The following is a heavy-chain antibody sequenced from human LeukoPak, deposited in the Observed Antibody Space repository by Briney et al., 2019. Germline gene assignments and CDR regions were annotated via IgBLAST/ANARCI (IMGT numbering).Heavy chain of an antibody. Sequence: EASVKVSCKVSGYTLTELSMHWVRQAPGKGLEWMGGFDPEDGETIYAQKFQGRVTMTEDTSTDTAYMELSSLRSEDTAVYYCATVPQYYDSLLDYYSDYWGQGTLVTVSS. CDR1: GYTLTELS. CDR3: ATVPQYYDSLLDYYSDY. V-gene: IGHV1-24*01. D-gene: IGHD3-22*01. J-gene: IGHJ4*02. CDR2: FDPEDGET.